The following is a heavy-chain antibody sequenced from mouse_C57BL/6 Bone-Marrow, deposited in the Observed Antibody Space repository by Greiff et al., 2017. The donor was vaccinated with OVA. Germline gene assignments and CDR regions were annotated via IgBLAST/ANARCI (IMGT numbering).Heavy chain of an antibody. CDR1: GFTFSDYG. D-gene: IGHD1-1*01. J-gene: IGHJ1*03. Sequence: EVKLVESGGGLVKPGGSLKLSCAASGFTFSDYGMHWVRQAPEKGLEWVAYISSGSSTIYYADTVKGRFTISRDNAKNTLFLQMTSLRSEDTAMSYCARGNYYGSSRYWYFDVWGTGTTVTVSS. CDR2: ISSGSSTI. V-gene: IGHV5-17*01. CDR3: ARGNYYGSSRYWYFDV.